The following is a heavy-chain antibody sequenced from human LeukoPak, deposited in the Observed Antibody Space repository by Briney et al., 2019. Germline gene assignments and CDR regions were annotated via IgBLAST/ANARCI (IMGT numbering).Heavy chain of an antibody. V-gene: IGHV4-59*01. CDR3: ARDEYGGPFDY. D-gene: IGHD4/OR15-4a*01. J-gene: IGHJ4*02. CDR1: GVSINNYY. CDR2: MSYSGNT. Sequence: SETLSLTCTVSGVSINNYYWNWIRQPPGKGLEWIGYMSYSGNTYYNPSLKSRVTIPVDMSKDQFYLQMSFVTAADTAVYYCARDEYGGPFDYWGQGALVTVSS.